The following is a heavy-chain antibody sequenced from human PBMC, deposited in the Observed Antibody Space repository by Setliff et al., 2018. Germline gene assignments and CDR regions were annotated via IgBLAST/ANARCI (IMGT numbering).Heavy chain of an antibody. CDR2: INPDGSTT. D-gene: IGHD6-19*01. Sequence: PGGSLRLSCAASGFTFSSYWMHWVRQAPGKGLVWVSRINPDGSTTSYADSVKGRFTVSRDNAKNSLYLQMSSLRAEDTAIYYCASPQAVGNYLGHWGQGTLVTVSS. J-gene: IGHJ4*02. CDR3: ASPQAVGNYLGH. CDR1: GFTFSSYW. V-gene: IGHV3-74*01.